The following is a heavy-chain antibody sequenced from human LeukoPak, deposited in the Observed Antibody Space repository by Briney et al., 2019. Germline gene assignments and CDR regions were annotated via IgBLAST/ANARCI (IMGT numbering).Heavy chain of an antibody. D-gene: IGHD5-12*01. J-gene: IGHJ4*02. CDR1: GYTLTDLS. Sequence: ASVKVSCKGSGYTLTDLSMHWVRQAPGKGLEWMGGFDPEDGERIYAQKFQGRVTMTEDTSTDTAYMELSSLRSEDTAVYYCATEDAGYSGYDYLFDYWGQGTLVTVSS. CDR3: ATEDAGYSGYDYLFDY. CDR2: FDPEDGER. V-gene: IGHV1-24*01.